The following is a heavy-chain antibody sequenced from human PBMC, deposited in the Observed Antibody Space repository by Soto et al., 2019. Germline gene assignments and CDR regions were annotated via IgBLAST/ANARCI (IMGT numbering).Heavy chain of an antibody. CDR2: IYYSGST. D-gene: IGHD2-8*01. V-gene: IGHV4-30-4*01. J-gene: IGHJ5*02. CDR1: GGSISSGDYY. Sequence: PSETLSLTCTVSGGSISSGDYYWSWIRQPPGKGLEWIGYIYYSGSTYYNPSLKSRVTISVDTSKNQFSLKLSSVTAADTAVYYCARLYLPYNWFDPWGQGTLVTVSS. CDR3: ARLYLPYNWFDP.